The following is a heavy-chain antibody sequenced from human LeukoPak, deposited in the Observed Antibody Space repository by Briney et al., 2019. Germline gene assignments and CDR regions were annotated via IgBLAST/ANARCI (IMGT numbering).Heavy chain of an antibody. Sequence: AGGSLRLSCAASGFTFSSYGMHWVRQAPGKGLEWVAVIWYDGSNKYYADSVKGRFTISRDNSKNTLYLQMNSLRAEDTAVYYCAKGGWGRVPDLDYWGQGTLVTVSS. CDR2: IWYDGSNK. CDR1: GFTFSSYG. CDR3: AKGGWGRVPDLDY. J-gene: IGHJ4*02. V-gene: IGHV3-33*06. D-gene: IGHD6-19*01.